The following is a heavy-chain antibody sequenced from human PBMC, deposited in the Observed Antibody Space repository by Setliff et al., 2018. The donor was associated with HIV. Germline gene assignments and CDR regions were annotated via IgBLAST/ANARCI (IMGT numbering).Heavy chain of an antibody. V-gene: IGHV1-24*01. D-gene: IGHD6-19*01. CDR1: GYTVTELS. J-gene: IGHJ6*04. CDR2: FDPEDNKI. CDR3: ARDGGPGSGWGDYSYYYSMDV. Sequence: ASVKVSCKVSGYTVTELSINWVRQAPGKGPEWMGGFDPEDNKIVYAQKFQGRVTTTEDTSTDTAYMELSSLRFEDTAVYYCARDGGPGSGWGDYSYYYSMDVWGKGTTVTVSS.